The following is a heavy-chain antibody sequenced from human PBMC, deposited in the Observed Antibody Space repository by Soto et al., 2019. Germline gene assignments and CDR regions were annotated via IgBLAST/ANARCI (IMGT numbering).Heavy chain of an antibody. CDR2: INPNSGGT. J-gene: IGHJ6*02. D-gene: IGHD6-13*01. CDR3: ASSVGIAAPGGVLDYYYYGMDV. CDR1: GYTFTGYY. V-gene: IGHV1-2*04. Sequence: GASVKVSCKASGYTFTGYYMHWVRQAPGQGLEWMGWINPNSGGTNYAQKFQGWVTMTRDTSISTAYMELSRLRSDDTAVYYCASSVGIAAPGGVLDYYYYGMDVWGQGTTVTVSS.